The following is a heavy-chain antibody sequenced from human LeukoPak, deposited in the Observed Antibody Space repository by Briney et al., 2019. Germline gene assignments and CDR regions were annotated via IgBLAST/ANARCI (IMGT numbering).Heavy chain of an antibody. CDR3: ARVLAGQDAFDI. CDR2: MNPNSGNT. Sequence: ASVKVSCKASGYTFTSYDINWVRQATGQGLEWMGWMNPNSGNTGYAQKFQGRVTMTRNTSISTAYMELSSLRSEDTAVYYCARVLAGQDAFDIWGQGTMVTVSS. J-gene: IGHJ3*02. CDR1: GYTFTSYD. D-gene: IGHD3-9*01. V-gene: IGHV1-8*01.